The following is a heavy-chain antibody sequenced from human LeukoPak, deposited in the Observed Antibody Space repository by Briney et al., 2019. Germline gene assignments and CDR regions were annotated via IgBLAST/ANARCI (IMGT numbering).Heavy chain of an antibody. D-gene: IGHD3-3*01. CDR2: IYYSGST. CDR3: ARRVGDTIFGVVTAGLDYDY. V-gene: IGHV4-39*01. J-gene: IGHJ4*02. CDR1: GGSISSSSYY. Sequence: SETLSLTCTVSGGSISSSSYYWGWIRQPPGKGLEWIGSIYYSGSTYYNPSLKSRVTISVDTSKNQFSLKLSSVTAAGTAVYYCARRVGDTIFGVVTAGLDYDYWGQGTLVTVSS.